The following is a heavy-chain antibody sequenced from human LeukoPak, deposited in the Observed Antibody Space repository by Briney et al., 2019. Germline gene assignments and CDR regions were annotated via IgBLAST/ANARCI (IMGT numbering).Heavy chain of an antibody. D-gene: IGHD3-3*01. CDR1: GYTFTSYY. CDR3: ARDAGGDLYDFWSGYYNHYYYMDV. Sequence: ASVKVSCKASGYTFTSYYMHWVRQAPGQRLEWMGWINAGNGNTKYSQEFQGRVTITRDTSASTAYMELSSLRSEDMAVYYCARDAGGDLYDFWSGYYNHYYYMDVWGKGTTVTVS. J-gene: IGHJ6*03. CDR2: INAGNGNT. V-gene: IGHV1-3*03.